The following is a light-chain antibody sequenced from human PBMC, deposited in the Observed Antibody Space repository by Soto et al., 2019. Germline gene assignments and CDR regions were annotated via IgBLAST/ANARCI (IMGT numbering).Light chain of an antibody. V-gene: IGLV2-14*01. CDR1: SSDVGSYNY. CDR3: SSYTSISTRV. J-gene: IGLJ3*02. CDR2: EVS. Sequence: QSALTQPASVSGSHGQSITISCTGTSSDVGSYNYVSGYQQHPGKAPKRMIYEVSNRPSGVSNRFSGSKSGNTASLTISGLQAEDEANYYCSSYTSISTRVFGGGTQLTVL.